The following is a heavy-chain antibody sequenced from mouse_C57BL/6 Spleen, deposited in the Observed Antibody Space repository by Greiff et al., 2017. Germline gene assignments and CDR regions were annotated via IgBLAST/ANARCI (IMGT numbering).Heavy chain of an antibody. CDR3: ASDGEVYYGIYRYFDV. Sequence: VKLQQPGAELVKPGASVKLSCKASGYTFTSYWMHWVKQRPGQGLEWIGMIHPNSGSTNYNEKFKSKATLTVDKSSSTAYMQLSSLTSEDSAVYYCASDGEVYYGIYRYFDVWGTGTTVTVSS. D-gene: IGHD2-1*01. CDR1: GYTFTSYW. CDR2: IHPNSGST. J-gene: IGHJ1*03. V-gene: IGHV1-64*01.